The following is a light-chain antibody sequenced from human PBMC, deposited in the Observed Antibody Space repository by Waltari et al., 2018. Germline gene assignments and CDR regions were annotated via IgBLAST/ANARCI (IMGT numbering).Light chain of an antibody. CDR3: HQYYTTPRT. J-gene: IGKJ1*01. V-gene: IGKV4-1*01. CDR1: QSVLYSYNRKYY. CDR2: WAS. Sequence: DIVMTQSPDSLAVSLGERATINCKASQSVLYSYNRKYYLAWYQQKPGPAPKLLLYWASTRASGAPDRFSGSGSGTDFTLTISSLQAEDVAVYYCHQYYTTPRTFGQGTKVEIK.